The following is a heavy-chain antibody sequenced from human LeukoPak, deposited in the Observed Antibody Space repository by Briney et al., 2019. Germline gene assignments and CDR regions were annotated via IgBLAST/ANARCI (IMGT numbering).Heavy chain of an antibody. CDR2: IGGGDDI. V-gene: IGHV3-23*01. Sequence: SGGSLRLSCAASGFTFRNYAMYWVRQAPGKGLEWVAGIGGGDDIEYADSVKGRFTGSRDDSKNTLYLQMSSLRIEDTAVYYCTKDATPFNSIWDYFDSWGQGTLVTVSA. CDR1: GFTFRNYA. CDR3: TKDATPFNSIWDYFDS. D-gene: IGHD7-27*01. J-gene: IGHJ4*02.